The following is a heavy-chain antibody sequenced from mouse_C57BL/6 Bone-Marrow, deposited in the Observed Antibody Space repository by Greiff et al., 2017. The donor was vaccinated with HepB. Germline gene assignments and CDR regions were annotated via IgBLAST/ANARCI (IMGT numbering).Heavy chain of an antibody. Sequence: EVKVVESGGDLVKPGGSLKLSCAASGFTFSSYGMSWVRQTPDKRLEWVATISSGGSYTYYPDSVKGRFTISRDNAKKTLYLQMSSLKSEDTAMYYCARTSGYYYGSSFDYWGQGTTLTVSS. CDR3: ARTSGYYYGSSFDY. CDR2: ISSGGSYT. V-gene: IGHV5-6*01. CDR1: GFTFSSYG. D-gene: IGHD1-1*01. J-gene: IGHJ2*01.